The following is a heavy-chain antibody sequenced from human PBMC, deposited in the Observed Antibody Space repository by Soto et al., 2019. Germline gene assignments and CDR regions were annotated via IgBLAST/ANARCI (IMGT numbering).Heavy chain of an antibody. Sequence: QVQLVQSGAEVKKPGSSVKVSCKASGGTFSSYAISWVRQAPGQGLEWMGGIIPIFGTANYAQKFQGRVTITADESTSTAYMELSSLRSEDTAVYYCAETNLERIGMSSSYYFDYWGQGTLFTVSS. CDR2: IIPIFGTA. D-gene: IGHD6-6*01. J-gene: IGHJ4*02. CDR1: GGTFSSYA. V-gene: IGHV1-69*01. CDR3: AETNLERIGMSSSYYFDY.